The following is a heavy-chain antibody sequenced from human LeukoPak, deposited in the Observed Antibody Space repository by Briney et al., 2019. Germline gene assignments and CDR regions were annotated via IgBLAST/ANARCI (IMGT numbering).Heavy chain of an antibody. CDR1: GFTVSSKY. V-gene: IGHV3-53*01. Sequence: GGSLRLSCAAPGFTVSSKYMSWVRPAPGKGLEGVSVIYSGGSTYYADSVKGRFTISRDNSKNTLYLQMNSLRAEDTAVYYCAREIIQLPGYFDYWGQGTLVTVSS. J-gene: IGHJ4*02. CDR2: IYSGGST. D-gene: IGHD5-18*01. CDR3: AREIIQLPGYFDY.